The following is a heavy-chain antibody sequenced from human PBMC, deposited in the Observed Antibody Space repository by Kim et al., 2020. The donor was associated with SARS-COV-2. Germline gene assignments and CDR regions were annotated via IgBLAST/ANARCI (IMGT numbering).Heavy chain of an antibody. J-gene: IGHJ6*02. D-gene: IGHD6-13*01. CDR1: GGSVSSGSYY. Sequence: SETLSLTCTVSGGSVSSGSYYWSWIRQPPGKGLEWIGYIYYSGSTNYNPSLKSRVTISVDTSKNQFSLKLSSVTAADTAVYYCARAAVVYYYYGMDVWGQGTTVTVSS. CDR3: ARAAVVYYYYGMDV. V-gene: IGHV4-61*01. CDR2: IYYSGST.